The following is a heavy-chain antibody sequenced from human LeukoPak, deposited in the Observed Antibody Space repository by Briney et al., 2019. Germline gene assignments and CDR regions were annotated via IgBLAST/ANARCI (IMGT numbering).Heavy chain of an antibody. CDR1: GYTFTSYD. D-gene: IGHD3-22*01. V-gene: IGHV1-8*03. CDR3: ARELGNYYDSSGYGYFQH. CDR2: MNPNSANT. Sequence: ASVKVSCKASGYTFTSYDINWVRQATGQGLEWMGWMNPNSANTGYAQKFQGRVTITADESTSTAYMELSSLRSEDTAVYYCARELGNYYDSSGYGYFQHWGQGTLVTVSS. J-gene: IGHJ1*01.